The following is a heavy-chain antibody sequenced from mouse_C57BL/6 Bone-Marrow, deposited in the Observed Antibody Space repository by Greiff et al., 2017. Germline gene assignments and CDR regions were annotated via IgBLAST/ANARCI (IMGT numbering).Heavy chain of an antibody. CDR1: GFTFSDYG. CDR3: ARRGYYGYFDV. CDR2: ISNLAYSI. J-gene: IGHJ1*03. D-gene: IGHD2-2*01. V-gene: IGHV5-15*04. Sequence: DVKLVESGGGLVQPGGSLKLSCAASGFTFSDYGMAWVRQAPRKGPEWVAFISNLAYSIYYADTVTGRFTISRENAKHTLYLEMSSLRSEDTAMYYCARRGYYGYFDVWGTGTTVTVSS.